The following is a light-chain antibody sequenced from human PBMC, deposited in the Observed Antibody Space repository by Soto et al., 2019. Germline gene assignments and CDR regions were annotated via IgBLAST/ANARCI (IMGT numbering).Light chain of an antibody. J-gene: IGLJ1*01. V-gene: IGLV2-14*01. CDR3: ISYTSDDVRYV. CDR2: EVS. Sequence: QSVLTQPASVSGTPGQSITISCTGSNSDVGLYDFVSWYQHPPGRAPKLIVSEVSHRPSGISNRFSGSKSGYTASLTISGLQSEDEADYYCISYTSDDVRYVFGTGTKVTVL. CDR1: NSDVGLYDF.